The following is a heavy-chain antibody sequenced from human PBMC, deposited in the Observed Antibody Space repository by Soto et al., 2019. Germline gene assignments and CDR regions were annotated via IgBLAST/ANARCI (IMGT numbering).Heavy chain of an antibody. CDR1: GGSISSYY. V-gene: IGHV4-59*08. CDR2: IYYSGST. Sequence: QVQLQESGPGLVKPSETLSLTCTVSGGSISSYYWSWIRQPPGKGLEWIGYIYYSGSTNYNPSLKSRVTISVDTSKNQFSLKLSSVTAADTAVYYCARHGGYDSSLPFDYWGQGTLVTVPS. D-gene: IGHD3-22*01. J-gene: IGHJ4*02. CDR3: ARHGGYDSSLPFDY.